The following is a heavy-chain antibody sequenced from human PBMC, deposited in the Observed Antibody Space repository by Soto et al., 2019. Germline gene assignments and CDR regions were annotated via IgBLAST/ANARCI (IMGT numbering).Heavy chain of an antibody. Sequence: HPGGSLRLSCTTSGFNVVMYGFHWVRQAPGKGLEWVASVWYDGSNKYYAASVKGRFTISRDNSKNTLYLQMNSLRAKDTAVYYCARDFVPKYYDILTGYYIAPRYYSGMDVWGQGTTVTVSS. D-gene: IGHD3-9*01. CDR1: GFNVVMYG. CDR3: ARDFVPKYYDILTGYYIAPRYYSGMDV. J-gene: IGHJ6*02. CDR2: VWYDGSNK. V-gene: IGHV3-30*02.